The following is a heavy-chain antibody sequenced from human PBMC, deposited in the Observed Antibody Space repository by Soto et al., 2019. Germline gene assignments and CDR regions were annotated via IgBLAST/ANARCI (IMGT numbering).Heavy chain of an antibody. V-gene: IGHV4-59*11. Sequence: SETLSLTCTVSGGSISGHYWTWIRQPPGKALEWIGHMYYSGSTNYNPSLKSRVAMSVDTAKNQFSLNLNSVTDADTAVYYCARWTYCGSTSCYGYRNWGQGTLVTVSS. CDR1: GGSISGHY. CDR2: MYYSGST. J-gene: IGHJ4*02. CDR3: ARWTYCGSTSCYGYRN. D-gene: IGHD2-2*01.